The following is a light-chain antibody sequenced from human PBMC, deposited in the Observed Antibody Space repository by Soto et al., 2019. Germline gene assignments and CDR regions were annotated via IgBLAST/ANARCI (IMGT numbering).Light chain of an antibody. CDR2: GAS. CDR3: QHFGDSPIT. J-gene: IGKJ5*01. Sequence: EIVMTQSPATLSVSPGESATLSCRASQSVSSNLAWCQQKPGQATRLLIYGASTRATGIPDRFSGTGSGTDFTLTISRLEPEDFAVYYCQHFGDSPITFGQGTRLEI. CDR1: QSVSSN. V-gene: IGKV3D-15*01.